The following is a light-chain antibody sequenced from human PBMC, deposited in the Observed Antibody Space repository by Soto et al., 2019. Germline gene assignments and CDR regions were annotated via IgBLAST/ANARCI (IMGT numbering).Light chain of an antibody. V-gene: IGKV3-20*01. CDR1: QSVSSSY. Sequence: EIVLTQSPGTLSLSPGERATLSCRASQSVSSSYLAWYQQKPGQAPRLLIYGASGRATGIPDRFSGSGSGTAFTLTISRLEPEDFSVYYCQQYGSSIFTFGPGTKVDI. CDR3: QQYGSSIFT. J-gene: IGKJ3*01. CDR2: GAS.